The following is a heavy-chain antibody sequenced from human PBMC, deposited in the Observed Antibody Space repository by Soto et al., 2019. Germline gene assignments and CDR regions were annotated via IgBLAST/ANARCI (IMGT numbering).Heavy chain of an antibody. D-gene: IGHD2-21*02. CDR3: AKTDRAYCGGDCYWRYYYYGMDV. CDR2: ISYDGSNK. Sequence: GGSLRLSCAASGFTFSSYGMHWVRQAPGKGLEWVAVISYDGSNKYYADSVKGRFTISRDNSKNTLYLQMNSLRAEDTAVYYCAKTDRAYCGGDCYWRYYYYGMDVWGQGTTVTVS. J-gene: IGHJ6*02. CDR1: GFTFSSYG. V-gene: IGHV3-30*18.